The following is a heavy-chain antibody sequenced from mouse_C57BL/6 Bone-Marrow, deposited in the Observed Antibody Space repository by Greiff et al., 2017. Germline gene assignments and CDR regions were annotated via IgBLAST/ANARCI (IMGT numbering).Heavy chain of an antibody. D-gene: IGHD1-1*01. CDR2: IDPENGDT. V-gene: IGHV14-4*01. CDR3: TTGGITTVVGGY. J-gene: IGHJ2*01. CDR1: GFNIKDDY. Sequence: VQLQQSGAELVRPGASVKLSCTASGFNIKDDYMHWVKQRPEQGLEWIGWIDPENGDTEYASKFQGKATITADTSSNTAYLQLSSLTSEDTAVYYCTTGGITTVVGGYRGQGTTLTVSS.